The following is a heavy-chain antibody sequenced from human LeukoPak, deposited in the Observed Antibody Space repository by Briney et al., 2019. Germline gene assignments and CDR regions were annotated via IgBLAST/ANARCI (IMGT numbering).Heavy chain of an antibody. CDR2: ISDSGGTT. Sequence: PGGSLRLSCAASGITFSSYAMNWVRQAPGKGLEWVSAISDSGGTTFYADSVKGRFTISRDNSKNTLYLQMNSLRAEDTAVYYCARSIAVAGSDFDYWGQGTLVTVSS. CDR3: ARSIAVAGSDFDY. V-gene: IGHV3-23*01. J-gene: IGHJ4*02. CDR1: GITFSSYA. D-gene: IGHD6-19*01.